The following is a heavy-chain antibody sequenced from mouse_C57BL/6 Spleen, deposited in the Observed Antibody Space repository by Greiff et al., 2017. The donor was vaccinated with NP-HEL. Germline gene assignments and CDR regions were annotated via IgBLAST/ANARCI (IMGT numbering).Heavy chain of an antibody. V-gene: IGHV3-6*01. D-gene: IGHD1-1*01. CDR3: ARAYYYGSTLRGYAMDY. Sequence: DVKLVESGPGLVKPSQSLSLTCSVTGYSITSGYYWNWIRQFPGNKLEWMGYISYDGSNNYNPSLKNRISITRDTSKNQFFLKLNSVTTEDTATYYCARAYYYGSTLRGYAMDYWGQGTSVTVSS. CDR2: ISYDGSN. J-gene: IGHJ4*01. CDR1: GYSITSGYY.